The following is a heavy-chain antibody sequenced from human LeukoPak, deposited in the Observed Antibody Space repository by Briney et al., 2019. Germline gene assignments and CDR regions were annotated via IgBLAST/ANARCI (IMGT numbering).Heavy chain of an antibody. Sequence: SETLSLTCTVSGGSISSSSYYWGWIRQPPGKGLEWIGSIYYSGSTYHNPSLKSRVTISVDTSKNQFSLKLSSVTAADTAVYYCARIGDYGAFDIWGQGTMVTVSS. J-gene: IGHJ3*02. V-gene: IGHV4-39*01. CDR1: GGSISSSSYY. CDR3: ARIGDYGAFDI. D-gene: IGHD4-17*01. CDR2: IYYSGST.